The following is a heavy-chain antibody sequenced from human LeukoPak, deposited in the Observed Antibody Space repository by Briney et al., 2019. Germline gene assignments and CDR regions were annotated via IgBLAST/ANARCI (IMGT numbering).Heavy chain of an antibody. CDR2: LFHSGTR. J-gene: IGHJ4*02. D-gene: IGHD3-16*01. V-gene: IGHV4-59*08. CDR1: GGSITSYY. Sequence: PSETLSLTCTVSGGSITSYYWSWIRQPPGKGLEWIGYLFHSGTRRYNPSLKSRVTISADTTKNQIFLTLNSTTAADTAVYYCARISRWGPYWGQGILVTVSS. CDR3: ARISRWGPY.